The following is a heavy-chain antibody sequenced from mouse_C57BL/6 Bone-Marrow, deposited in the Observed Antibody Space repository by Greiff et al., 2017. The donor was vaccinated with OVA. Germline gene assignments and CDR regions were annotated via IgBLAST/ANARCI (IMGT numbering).Heavy chain of an antibody. Sequence: EVQWVESGAELVRPGASVKLSCTASGFNIKDDYMHWVKQRPEQGLEWIGWIDPENGDTEYASKFQGKATITADTSSNTAYLQLSSLTSEDTAVYYCTTGGDDGFAYWGQGTLVTVSA. CDR2: IDPENGDT. J-gene: IGHJ3*01. V-gene: IGHV14-4*01. D-gene: IGHD3-3*01. CDR3: TTGGDDGFAY. CDR1: GFNIKDDY.